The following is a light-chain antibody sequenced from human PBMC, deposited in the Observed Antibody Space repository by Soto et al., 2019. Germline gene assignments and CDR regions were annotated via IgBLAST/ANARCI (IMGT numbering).Light chain of an antibody. V-gene: IGKV1-5*03. CDR3: QQYNSYWT. Sequence: DIQMTPSPSTLSASVGDRVTITCRASQSISSRLAWYQQKPGKAPKLLIYKASSLESGVPSRFSGSGSGTEFTLTISSLQPDDSATYYCQQYNSYWTFGQGTKVDIK. CDR1: QSISSR. J-gene: IGKJ1*01. CDR2: KAS.